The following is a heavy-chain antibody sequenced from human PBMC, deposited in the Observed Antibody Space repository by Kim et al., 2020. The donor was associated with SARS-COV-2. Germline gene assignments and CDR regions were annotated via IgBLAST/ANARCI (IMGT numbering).Heavy chain of an antibody. CDR1: GGTFSSYA. D-gene: IGHD3-10*01. CDR3: ARAVGGYYGMDV. CDR2: IIPILGIA. J-gene: IGHJ6*02. Sequence: SVKVSCKASGGTFSSYAISWVRQAPGQGLEWMGRIIPILGIANYAQKFQGRVTITADKSTSTAYMELSSLRSEDTAVYYCARAVGGYYGMDVWGQGTTVTVSS. V-gene: IGHV1-69*04.